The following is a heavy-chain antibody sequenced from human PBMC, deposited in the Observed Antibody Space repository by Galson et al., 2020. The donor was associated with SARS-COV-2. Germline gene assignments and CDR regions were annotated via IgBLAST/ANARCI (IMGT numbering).Heavy chain of an antibody. J-gene: IGHJ4*02. CDR3: ARDPGNYYDILTGYAPTHYFDY. V-gene: IGHV4-39*07. CDR2: IYYSGST. D-gene: IGHD3-9*01. Sequence: SETLSLTCTDSGGSISSSSYYWGWIRQPPGKGLEWIGSIYYSGSTYYNPSLKSRVTISVDTSKNQFSLKLSSVTAADTAVYYCARDPGNYYDILTGYAPTHYFDYWGQGTLVTVSS. CDR1: GGSISSSSYY.